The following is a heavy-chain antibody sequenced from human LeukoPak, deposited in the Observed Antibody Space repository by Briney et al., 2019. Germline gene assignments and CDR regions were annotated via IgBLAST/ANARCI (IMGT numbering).Heavy chain of an antibody. Sequence: PGGSLRLSCAASGFTFSSYAMSWVRQAPGKGLEWVSAISGSGGSTYYADSVKGRFTISRDNFKNTLYLQMNSLRAEDTAVYYCAVEYCYDSSGYTFDYWGQGTLVTVSS. J-gene: IGHJ4*02. CDR2: ISGSGGST. V-gene: IGHV3-23*01. D-gene: IGHD3-22*01. CDR1: GFTFSSYA. CDR3: AVEYCYDSSGYTFDY.